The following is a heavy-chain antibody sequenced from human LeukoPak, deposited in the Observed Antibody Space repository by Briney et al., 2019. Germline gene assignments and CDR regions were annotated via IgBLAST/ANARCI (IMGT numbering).Heavy chain of an antibody. D-gene: IGHD3-16*01. CDR3: AREGDAGAFDI. CDR1: GFPFSSYS. V-gene: IGHV3-48*04. Sequence: GSLRLSCAASGFPFSSYSMNWVRQAPGKGLEWVSYISRSSSTIYYADSVKGRFTISRDNAKNSLYLQMNSLRAEDTAVYYCAREGDAGAFDIWGQGTMVTVSS. CDR2: ISRSSSTI. J-gene: IGHJ3*02.